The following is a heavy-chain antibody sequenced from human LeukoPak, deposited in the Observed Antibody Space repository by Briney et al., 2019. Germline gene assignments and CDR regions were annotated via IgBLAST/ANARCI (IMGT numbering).Heavy chain of an antibody. CDR1: GGSFSGYY. CDR3: ARALMKGWRPDY. V-gene: IGHV4-34*01. D-gene: IGHD6-19*01. Sequence: SETLSLTCAVYGGSFSGYYWSWIRQPPGKGLEWIGEINHSGSTNYNPSLKSRVTISVDTSKNQFSLKLSSVTAADTAVYYCARALMKGWRPDYWGQGTLVTVSS. J-gene: IGHJ4*02. CDR2: INHSGST.